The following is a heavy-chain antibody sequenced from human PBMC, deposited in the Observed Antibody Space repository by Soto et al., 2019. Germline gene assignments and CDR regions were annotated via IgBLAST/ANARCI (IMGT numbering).Heavy chain of an antibody. V-gene: IGHV4-31*03. CDR1: GGSISSGGYY. Sequence: QVPLQESGPGLVKPSQTLSLTCTVSGGSISSGGYYWSWIRQHPGKGLEWIGYIYYRGSTYYNPSPKSRVTISVDTSKNQFSLKLSSVTAADTAVYYCARVSEGCSSTSCSPRAFDYWGQGTLVTVSS. J-gene: IGHJ4*02. CDR3: ARVSEGCSSTSCSPRAFDY. CDR2: IYYRGST. D-gene: IGHD2-2*01.